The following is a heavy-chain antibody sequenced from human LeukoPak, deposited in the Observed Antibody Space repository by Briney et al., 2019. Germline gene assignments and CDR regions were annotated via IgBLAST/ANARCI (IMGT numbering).Heavy chain of an antibody. D-gene: IGHD2-21*01. CDR3: ARGGGDGPARRAFDI. CDR1: GYTFTGYY. J-gene: IGHJ3*02. V-gene: IGHV1-2*02. CDR2: INPTSGDT. Sequence: GASVKVSCKASGYTFTGYYMHWARQAPGQGLEWMGWINPTSGDTSYLQKFQGRVIMTRDTSISTAYMELSRVRSDDTAVYYCARGGGDGPARRAFDIWGQGTMVTVSS.